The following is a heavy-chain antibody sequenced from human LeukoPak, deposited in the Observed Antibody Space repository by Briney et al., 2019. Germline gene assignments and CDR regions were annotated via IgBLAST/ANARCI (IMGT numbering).Heavy chain of an antibody. CDR2: ISSSSSNI. CDR1: GFTFSSYS. D-gene: IGHD6-19*01. J-gene: IGHJ3*02. Sequence: GGSLTLSCAASGFTFSSYSMNWVRQAPGKGRVGVSSISSSSSNIYYAVSVKGLFPISRHNDKHSLYLHMNSPTAAATAVYYCARGSKSSGWYFAFDIWGQGTMVTVSS. V-gene: IGHV3-21*01. CDR3: ARGSKSSGWYFAFDI.